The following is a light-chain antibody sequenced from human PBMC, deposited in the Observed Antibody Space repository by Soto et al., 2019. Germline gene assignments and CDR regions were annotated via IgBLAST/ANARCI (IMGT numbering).Light chain of an antibody. CDR2: GAS. CDR1: QSVYSK. J-gene: IGKJ1*01. CDR3: QQYNNWPWT. V-gene: IGKV3D-15*01. Sequence: EIVLTQSPGTLSLSPGESATLSCRASQSVYSKYLAWYQQKPGQAPRLLIYGASSRASGIPDRFSGSGSGTEFILTISSLQSEDFAVYYCQQYNNWPWTFGQGTKVDIK.